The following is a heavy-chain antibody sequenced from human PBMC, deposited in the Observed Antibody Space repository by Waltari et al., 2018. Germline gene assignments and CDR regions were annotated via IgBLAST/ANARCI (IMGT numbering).Heavy chain of an antibody. CDR1: GYTFTGYY. J-gene: IGHJ6*02. CDR2: INPNSGGT. Sequence: QVQLVQSGAEVKKPGAPVKVSCKASGYTFTGYYMHWVRQAPGQGLEWMGWINPNSGGTNYAQKFQGWVTMTRDTSISTAYMELSRLRSDDTAVYYCARGYMVRSPYYGMDVWGQGTTVTVSS. CDR3: ARGYMVRSPYYGMDV. V-gene: IGHV1-2*04. D-gene: IGHD3-10*01.